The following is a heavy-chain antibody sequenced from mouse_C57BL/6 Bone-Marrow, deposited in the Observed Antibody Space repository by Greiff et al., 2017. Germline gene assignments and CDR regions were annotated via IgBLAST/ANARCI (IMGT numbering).Heavy chain of an antibody. Sequence: EVKLVESGGGLVKPGGSLKLSCAASGFPFSDYGLHWVRQAPEKGLEWVAYISSGSSTLYYADTVKGRFTIARDNAKTTLFLHMTRLRSEDTAIYYCARGAITTVVPDYWGQGTTLTVSS. J-gene: IGHJ2*01. CDR2: ISSGSSTL. CDR3: ARGAITTVVPDY. V-gene: IGHV5-17*01. D-gene: IGHD1-1*01. CDR1: GFPFSDYG.